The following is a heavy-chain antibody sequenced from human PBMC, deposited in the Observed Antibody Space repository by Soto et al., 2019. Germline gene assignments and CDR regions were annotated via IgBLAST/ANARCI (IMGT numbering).Heavy chain of an antibody. D-gene: IGHD2-8*01. J-gene: IGHJ6*03. CDR2: ISSSSGYI. Sequence: GGSLRLSCAASGFTFSRDSMNWVRQAPGKGLEWVSSISSSSGYIYYADSVRGRFTISRDNARNSLYLQMNSLRAEDSAVYYCARVGYCTSGTCYHYYYMDVWGKGTTVTVSS. V-gene: IGHV3-21*01. CDR3: ARVGYCTSGTCYHYYYMDV. CDR1: GFTFSRDS.